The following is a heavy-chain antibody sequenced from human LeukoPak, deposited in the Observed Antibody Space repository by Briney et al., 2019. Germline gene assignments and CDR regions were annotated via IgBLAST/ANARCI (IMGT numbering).Heavy chain of an antibody. D-gene: IGHD2-8*02. CDR3: VVIVLG. V-gene: IGHV3-74*01. CDR2: ISSDGTTT. Sequence: GGSLRLSCAASGFTITNYWMHGVRQAPGQGLVWVSRISSDGTTTNYADSVRGRFTISRDNAKNMLYLQMNSLRAEDTAIYYCVVIVLGWGQGTLVTVSS. CDR1: GFTITNYW. J-gene: IGHJ4*02.